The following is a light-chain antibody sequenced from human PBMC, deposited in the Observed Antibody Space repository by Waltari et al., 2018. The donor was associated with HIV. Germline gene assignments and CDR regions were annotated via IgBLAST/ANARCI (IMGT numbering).Light chain of an antibody. CDR3: CSYTTSITFV. V-gene: IGLV2-14*03. Sequence: QSALTQPASVSGSPGQSITISCTGSRSDVGYYNYASWYQQHPGKAPRLIIFDVTNRPSGVSDRFSGSKSGNTASLTISGLQPEDEADYYCCSYTTSITFVFGGGTKLTVL. CDR1: RSDVGYYNY. J-gene: IGLJ3*02. CDR2: DVT.